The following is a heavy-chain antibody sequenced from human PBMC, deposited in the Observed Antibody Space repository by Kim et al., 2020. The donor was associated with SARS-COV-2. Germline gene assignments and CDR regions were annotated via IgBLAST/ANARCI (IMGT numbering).Heavy chain of an antibody. Sequence: GGSLRLSCAASGFAFSSYWMYWVRQVPGKGLVFVSGIKGDSSDKTYADPVKGRFTISRDNARDTLYLQMNSLRVEDTAVYYCARDLRVGGWGQGSLVIVSS. CDR3: ARDLRVGG. J-gene: IGHJ4*02. V-gene: IGHV3-74*01. CDR1: GFAFSSYW. CDR2: IKGDSSDK. D-gene: IGHD1-26*01.